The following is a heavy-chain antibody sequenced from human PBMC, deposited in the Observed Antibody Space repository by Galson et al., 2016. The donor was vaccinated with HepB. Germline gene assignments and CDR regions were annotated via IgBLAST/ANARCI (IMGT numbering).Heavy chain of an antibody. V-gene: IGHV3-30*18. J-gene: IGHJ4*02. D-gene: IGHD5-24*01. CDR3: AKDAYTWRWLLSFFPDY. Sequence: SLRLSCAASGFTFSDYGIHWVRQAPGKGLEWVAVLSFDGINKYYADSVKGRFTISRDNSKNTVYLQMNSLRAGGTAVYYCAKDAYTWRWLLSFFPDYWGQGTLVTVTS. CDR2: LSFDGINK. CDR1: GFTFSDYG.